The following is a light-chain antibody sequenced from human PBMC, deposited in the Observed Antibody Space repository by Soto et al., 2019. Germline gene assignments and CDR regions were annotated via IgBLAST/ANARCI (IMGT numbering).Light chain of an antibody. V-gene: IGKV3-15*01. J-gene: IGKJ1*01. CDR1: HSVSSSY. CDR3: QQYNSWLWT. Sequence: EIVLTQSPGTPALSPGERATLSCSASHSVSSSYLAWYQQKPGQAPRLLIYGASTRATGIPARFSGSGSGTEFTLIISSLQSEDSAVYYCQQYNSWLWTFGQGTKVDIK. CDR2: GAS.